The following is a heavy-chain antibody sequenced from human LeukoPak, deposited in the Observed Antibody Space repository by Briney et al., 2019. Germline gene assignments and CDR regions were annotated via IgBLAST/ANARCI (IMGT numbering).Heavy chain of an antibody. CDR3: GRVYSGGWSLPIDN. CDR1: GFTFSSFT. V-gene: IGHV3-30-3*01. J-gene: IGHJ4*02. D-gene: IGHD2-15*01. CDR2: TSYDGSNK. Sequence: GTSLRLSCAASGFTFSSFTLHWVRQGPGKGLEWVAVTSYDGSNKYYADSVKGRFTISRDNSKNTLFLQMNSLRAEDTAVYYCGRVYSGGWSLPIDNCGQGTLVTVSS.